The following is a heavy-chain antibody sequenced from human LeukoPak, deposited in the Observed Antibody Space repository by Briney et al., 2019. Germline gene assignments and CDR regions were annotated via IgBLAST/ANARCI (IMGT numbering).Heavy chain of an antibody. V-gene: IGHV3-30-3*01. CDR2: ISYDGSNK. CDR3: ARVVSSGRGYYFDY. J-gene: IGHJ4*02. D-gene: IGHD3-22*01. Sequence: GGSLRLSCAASGFTFSSYAMHWVRQAPGKGLEWVAVISYDGSNKYYADSVKGRFTISRDNAKSSLYLQMNSLRAEDTAVYYCARVVSSGRGYYFDYWGQGTLVTVSS. CDR1: GFTFSSYA.